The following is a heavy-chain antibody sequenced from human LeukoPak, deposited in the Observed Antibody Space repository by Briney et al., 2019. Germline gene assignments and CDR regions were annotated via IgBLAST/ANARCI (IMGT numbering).Heavy chain of an antibody. CDR2: IRFDGTKT. Sequence: GGSLRLSCSASKFRFSDYGMHWVRQAPGKGLEWVAFIRFDGTKTNYAESVRGRFTISRDNSKNTLYLQMNSLRADDTAVFYCAKDGVILAPGESWYMDVWGSGTPVTVSS. CDR1: KFRFSDYG. D-gene: IGHD3-16*01. J-gene: IGHJ6*03. V-gene: IGHV3-30*02. CDR3: AKDGVILAPGESWYMDV.